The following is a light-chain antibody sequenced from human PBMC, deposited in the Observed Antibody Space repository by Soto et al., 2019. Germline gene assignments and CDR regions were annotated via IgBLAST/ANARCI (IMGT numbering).Light chain of an antibody. CDR2: EVS. Sequence: QSALTQPASVSGSPGQSITISCTGTSSDVGGYNYVSWYQQYPGKAPKLMIYEVSNRPSGVSNRFSGSKSGNTASLTISGLQAEDEADYYCSSYTSSSTYVFGTGTKLTAL. J-gene: IGLJ1*01. CDR3: SSYTSSSTYV. CDR1: SSDVGGYNY. V-gene: IGLV2-14*01.